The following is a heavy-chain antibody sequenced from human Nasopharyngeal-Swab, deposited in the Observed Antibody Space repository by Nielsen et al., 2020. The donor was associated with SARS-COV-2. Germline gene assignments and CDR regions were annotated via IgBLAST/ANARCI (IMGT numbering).Heavy chain of an antibody. CDR2: ISPSSSDT. Sequence: GESLKISCAASGFTFSSYAMSWVRQAPGKGLEWVLYISPSSSDTNYADSVKGRFTISRDNAKNSLYLQMNSLRAEDTAVYYCARGHYGLDVWGQGTTVTVSS. V-gene: IGHV3-21*05. CDR3: ARGHYGLDV. CDR1: GFTFSSYA. J-gene: IGHJ6*02.